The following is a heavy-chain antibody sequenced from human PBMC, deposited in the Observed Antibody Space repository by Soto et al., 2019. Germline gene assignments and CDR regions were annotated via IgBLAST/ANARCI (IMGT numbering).Heavy chain of an antibody. D-gene: IGHD2-2*01. V-gene: IGHV4-30-4*08. CDR3: ARATIVLVPAAMVSHWFDS. CDR1: GGSISSGGYY. J-gene: IGHJ5*01. CDR2: IYYSGST. Sequence: SETLSLTCTVSGGSISSGGYYWSWIRQHPGKGLEWIGYIYYSGSTYYNPSLKSRVTISVDTSKNQFSLKLSSVTAADTAVYYCARATIVLVPAAMVSHWFDSWGQGSLVTVSS.